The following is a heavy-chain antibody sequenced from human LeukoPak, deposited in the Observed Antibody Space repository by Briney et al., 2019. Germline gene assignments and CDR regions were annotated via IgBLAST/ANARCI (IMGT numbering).Heavy chain of an antibody. D-gene: IGHD5-24*01. CDR1: GFAFSTYW. CDR3: TRAGYRDAYNL. J-gene: IGHJ4*02. Sequence: PGWSLRLSCAASGFAFSTYWMDWVRQAPGKGLVWVSRISSGGSSTRYADSVKGRFTISRDNAKNTLSLQMNSLRVEDTAVYYCTRAGYRDAYNLWGQGTLVTVSS. V-gene: IGHV3-74*01. CDR2: ISSGGSST.